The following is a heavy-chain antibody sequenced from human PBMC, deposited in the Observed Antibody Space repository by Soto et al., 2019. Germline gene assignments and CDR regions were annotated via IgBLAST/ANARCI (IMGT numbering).Heavy chain of an antibody. J-gene: IGHJ5*02. CDR3: ARYDAESGSNKIDP. CDR2: IFYSGST. Sequence: QVQLQESGPGLVKPSETLSVTCTVSGGSVSSRSHFWSWIRQPPGGGRQWIGYIFYSGSTNYNPSLKSRATLSVDTSRNQFSLRPTSVTAADTAFYYCARYDAESGSNKIDPWGQGTLVTVSS. D-gene: IGHD5-12*01. CDR1: GGSVSSRSHF. V-gene: IGHV4-61*01.